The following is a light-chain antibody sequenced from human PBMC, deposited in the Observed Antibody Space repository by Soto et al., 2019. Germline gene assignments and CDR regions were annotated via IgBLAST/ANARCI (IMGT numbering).Light chain of an antibody. V-gene: IGLV2-18*02. CDR2: EVT. CDR3: SSFTTSDTWV. Sequence: QSALTQPPSVSGSPGQSVIISCIGTGSDFGRYNRVSWYQHTPGTAPKLLIYEVTNRPSGVPDRFSGSRSGNTASLTISGLQAEDDADYYCSSFTTSDTWVLGGGTKVTVL. CDR1: GSDFGRYNR. J-gene: IGLJ3*02.